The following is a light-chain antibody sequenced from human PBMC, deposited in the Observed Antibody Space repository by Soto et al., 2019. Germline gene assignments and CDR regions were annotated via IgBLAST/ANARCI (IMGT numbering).Light chain of an antibody. Sequence: QSVLTQPASVSGSPGQSITISCTGTSSDIGGYNYVSWYQQLPGKVPKLIIYDVSNRPSGVSDRFSGSKSGNAASLTISGLQAEDEADYYCSSYTSTSTLYVFGTGTKVTV. V-gene: IGLV2-14*03. CDR2: DVS. J-gene: IGLJ1*01. CDR3: SSYTSTSTLYV. CDR1: SSDIGGYNY.